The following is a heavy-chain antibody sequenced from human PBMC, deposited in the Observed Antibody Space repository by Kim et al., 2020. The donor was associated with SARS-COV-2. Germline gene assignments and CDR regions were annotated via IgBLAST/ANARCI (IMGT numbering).Heavy chain of an antibody. D-gene: IGHD6-25*01. CDR1: GYTFINYD. V-gene: IGHV1-8*01. CDR2: MSTTSGNT. CDR3: TRGSGVVGDY. J-gene: IGHJ4*02. Sequence: ASVKVSCKASGYTFINYDINWVRQATGQGLEWMGWMSTTSGNTGYAQKFQGRVTMTRDTSISTAYMELSSLRSEDTAVYYCTRGSGVVGDYWGQGTLVTV.